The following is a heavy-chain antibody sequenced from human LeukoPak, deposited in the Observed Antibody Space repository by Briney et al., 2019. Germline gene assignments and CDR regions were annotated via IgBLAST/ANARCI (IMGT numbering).Heavy chain of an antibody. J-gene: IGHJ4*02. V-gene: IGHV3-11*04. CDR2: ISTSASTI. CDR1: GFTVSSSY. Sequence: GGSLRLSCAASGFTVSSSYMSWVRQAPGKGLEWVSYISTSASTIYYADSVKGRFTSSRDNAKNSLYLQMNSQRAEDTAVYYCARRGTSRSSYYFDYWGQGTLVTVSS. CDR3: ARRGTSRSSYYFDY.